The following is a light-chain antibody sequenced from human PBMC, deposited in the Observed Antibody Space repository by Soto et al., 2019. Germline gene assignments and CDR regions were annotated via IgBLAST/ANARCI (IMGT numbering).Light chain of an antibody. Sequence: SVLTQPPSASGTPGQRVTISCSGSSSSIGSNTVNWYQQLPGTAPKLLIYSNNQRPSGVPDRFSGSKSGTSASLAISGLQSEDEADYYCVAWDDSLNGWVFGGGTQLTVL. J-gene: IGLJ3*02. V-gene: IGLV1-44*01. CDR3: VAWDDSLNGWV. CDR2: SNN. CDR1: SSSIGSNT.